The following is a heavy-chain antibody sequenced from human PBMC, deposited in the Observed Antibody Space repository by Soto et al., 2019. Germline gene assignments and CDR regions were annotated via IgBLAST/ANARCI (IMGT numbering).Heavy chain of an antibody. J-gene: IGHJ4*02. CDR2: IWADGTTK. V-gene: IGHV3-33*01. CDR1: GVDFSKFG. D-gene: IGHD3-22*01. CDR3: ARERVYDDNYDSFDY. Sequence: QVQLVQSGGGVVQPGRSLRLPCAASGVDFSKFGFQWVRQAPGKGLEWVAVIWADGTTKYYAESVKGRFTISRDTSRNTMYLQMRGLRAEDTAVYFCARERVYDDNYDSFDYWGQGALVTVSS.